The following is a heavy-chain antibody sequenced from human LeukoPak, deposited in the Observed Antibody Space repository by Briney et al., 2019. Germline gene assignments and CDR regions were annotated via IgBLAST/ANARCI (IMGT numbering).Heavy chain of an antibody. D-gene: IGHD2-8*01. J-gene: IGHJ4*02. Sequence: SQTLSLTCTVSGGSISSGGYYWSWIRQHPGKGLEWIGYIYYSGSTYYNPSLKSRVTISVDTSKNQFSLKLSSVTAADTAVYYCARVSRDCTNGVCYYFDYWGQGTLVTVSS. V-gene: IGHV4-31*03. CDR1: GGSISSGGYY. CDR3: ARVSRDCTNGVCYYFDY. CDR2: IYYSGST.